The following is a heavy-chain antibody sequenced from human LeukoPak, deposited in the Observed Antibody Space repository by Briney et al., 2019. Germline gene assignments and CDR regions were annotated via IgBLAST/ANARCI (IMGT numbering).Heavy chain of an antibody. V-gene: IGHV1-2*04. CDR2: INPNSGGT. CDR3: LLGGGSYGDYDRAFDI. CDR1: GYTFTGYY. J-gene: IGHJ3*02. Sequence: ASVKVSCKASGYTFTGYYMHWVRQAPGRGLEWMGWINPNSGGTNYAQKFQGWVTMTRDTSISTAYMELSRLRSDDTAVYYCLLGGGSYGDYDRAFDIWGQGTMVTVSS. D-gene: IGHD4-17*01.